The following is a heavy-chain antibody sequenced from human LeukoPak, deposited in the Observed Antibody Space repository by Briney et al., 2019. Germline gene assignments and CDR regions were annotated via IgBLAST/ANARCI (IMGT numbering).Heavy chain of an antibody. V-gene: IGHV1-3*01. CDR1: GYTFTSYA. CDR2: INAGNGNT. Sequence: GASVKVSCKASGYTFTSYAMHWVRQAPGQRLERMGWINAGNGNTKYSQKFQGRVTITRDTSASTAYMELSSLRSEDTAVYYCARTGRHRYSSGWYGFDPWGQGTLVTVSS. D-gene: IGHD6-19*01. J-gene: IGHJ5*02. CDR3: ARTGRHRYSSGWYGFDP.